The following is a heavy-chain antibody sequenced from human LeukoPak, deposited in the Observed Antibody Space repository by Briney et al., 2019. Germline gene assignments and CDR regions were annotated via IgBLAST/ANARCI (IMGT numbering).Heavy chain of an antibody. CDR2: ILPIFGTA. CDR1: GDIFDSHG. J-gene: IGHJ4*02. Sequence: ASVNVSCKASGDIFDSHGISWVRQAPGQGLEWMGGILPIFGTAKYAQNFQGRVTIITDESTNTAYMELSGLRSEDTAVYYCAREALGTHFDSWGQGTLLTVSS. V-gene: IGHV1-69*05. CDR3: AREALGTHFDS. D-gene: IGHD7-27*01.